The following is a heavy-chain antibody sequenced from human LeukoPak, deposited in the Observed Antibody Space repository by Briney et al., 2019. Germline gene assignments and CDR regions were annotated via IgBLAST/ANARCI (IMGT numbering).Heavy chain of an antibody. V-gene: IGHV4-39*07. D-gene: IGHD4-17*01. CDR1: GVSISSSNSY. CDR3: ARDRLHYGEYEKTFDY. Sequence: SETLSLTCTVSGVSISSSNSYWGWIRQPPGKGLEWIGEINHSGSTNYNPSLKSRVTISVDTSKNQFSLKLSSVTAADTAVYYCARDRLHYGEYEKTFDYWGQGTLVTVSS. J-gene: IGHJ4*02. CDR2: INHSGST.